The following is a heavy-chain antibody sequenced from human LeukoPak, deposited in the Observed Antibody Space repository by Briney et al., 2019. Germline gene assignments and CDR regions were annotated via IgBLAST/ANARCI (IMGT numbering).Heavy chain of an antibody. J-gene: IGHJ6*03. CDR1: GGSISSYY. CDR3: ARGANYYYYYYMDV. V-gene: IGHV4-4*07. Sequence: PSETLSLTCTVSGGSISSYYWSWIRQPPGKGLEWIGRIYTSGSTNYNPSLKSRVTMSVDTSKNQFSLKLSSVTAADTAVYYCARGANYYYYYYMDVWGKGTTVTVSS. CDR2: IYTSGST.